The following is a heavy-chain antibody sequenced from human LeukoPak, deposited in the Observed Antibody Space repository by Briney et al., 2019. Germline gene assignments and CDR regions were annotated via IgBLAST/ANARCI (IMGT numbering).Heavy chain of an antibody. CDR3: ARGPPAPNTLFYGMDV. CDR1: GYTFTSYY. CDR2: INPSGGST. D-gene: IGHD2-2*02. J-gene: IGHJ6*02. Sequence: GASVKVSCKASGYTFTSYYMHWVRQAPGQGLEWMGIINPSGGSTSYAQKFQGRVTMTRNTSISTAYMELSSLRSEDTAVYYCARGPPAPNTLFYGMDVWGQGTTVTVSS. V-gene: IGHV1-46*01.